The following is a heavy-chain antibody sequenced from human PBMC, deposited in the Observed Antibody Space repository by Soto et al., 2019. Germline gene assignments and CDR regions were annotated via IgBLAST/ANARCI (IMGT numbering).Heavy chain of an antibody. V-gene: IGHV1-18*01. D-gene: IGHD3-22*01. Sequence: ASVKVSCKASGYTFTSYGISWVRQAPGQGLEWMGWISAYNGNTNYAQKLQGRVTMTTDTSTSTAYMELRSLRSDDTAVYYCARDGELYYDSSGYPPLDEYFQHWGQGTLVTVSS. CDR1: GYTFTSYG. CDR2: ISAYNGNT. CDR3: ARDGELYYDSSGYPPLDEYFQH. J-gene: IGHJ1*01.